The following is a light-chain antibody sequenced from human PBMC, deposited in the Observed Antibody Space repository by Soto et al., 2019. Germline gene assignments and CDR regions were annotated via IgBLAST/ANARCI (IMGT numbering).Light chain of an antibody. CDR3: SSYTRSFTLV. J-gene: IGLJ2*01. CDR1: SSDVGAYNY. CDR2: GVT. V-gene: IGLV2-14*01. Sequence: QSVLTQPASVSGSPGQSITISCTGTSSDVGAYNYVSWYRQVPGKAPQLMIYGVTNRPSGVSDRFSGSKSGNTASLTISGLQAEDEADYYCSSYTRSFTLVFGGGTKLTVL.